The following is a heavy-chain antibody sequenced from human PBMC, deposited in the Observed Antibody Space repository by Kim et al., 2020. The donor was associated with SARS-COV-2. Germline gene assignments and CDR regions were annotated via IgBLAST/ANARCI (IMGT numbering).Heavy chain of an antibody. CDR1: GFTFSSYS. V-gene: IGHV3-21*01. D-gene: IGHD2-15*01. Sequence: GGSLRLSCAASGFTFSSYSMNWVRQAPGKGLEWVSSISSSSSYIYYADSVKGRFTISRDNAKNSLYLQMNSLRAEDTAVYYCARDAGAVAHDENWFDPWGQGTLVTVSS. CDR3: ARDAGAVAHDENWFDP. J-gene: IGHJ5*02. CDR2: ISSSSSYI.